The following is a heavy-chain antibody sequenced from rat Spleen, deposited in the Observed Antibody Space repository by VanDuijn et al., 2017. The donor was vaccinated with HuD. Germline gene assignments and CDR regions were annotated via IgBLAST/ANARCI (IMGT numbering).Heavy chain of an antibody. CDR1: GFTFSLYY. V-gene: IGHV5-25*01. CDR3: TTDTFYDGSYYPGGFDY. J-gene: IGHJ2*01. D-gene: IGHD1-12*03. CDR2: IRTGGGDT. Sequence: EVQLVESGGGLVQPGRSMKLSCAASGFTFSLYYMAWVRQAPTKGLEWVASIRTGGGDTYYRDSVRGRFTLSRDDAKSTLYLQMDSLRSEDTATYYCTTDTFYDGSYYPGGFDYWGQGVMVTVSS.